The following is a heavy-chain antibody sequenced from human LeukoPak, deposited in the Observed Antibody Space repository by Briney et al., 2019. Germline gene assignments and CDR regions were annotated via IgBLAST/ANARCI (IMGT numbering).Heavy chain of an antibody. J-gene: IGHJ4*02. CDR3: AKAFDDYFFDY. V-gene: IGHV3-23*01. Sequence: GGSLRLSCVGSGFTFSTYAMSWVRQAPGKGLEWVSGICGSGSSTYYAESVKGRFTISRDNSKNTLYLQMNSLRAEDTATYYCAKAFDDYFFDYWGQGTLVTVSS. D-gene: IGHD2-21*02. CDR2: ICGSGSST. CDR1: GFTFSTYA.